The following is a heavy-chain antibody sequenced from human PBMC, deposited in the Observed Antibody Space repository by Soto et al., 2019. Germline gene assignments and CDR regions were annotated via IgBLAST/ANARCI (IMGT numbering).Heavy chain of an antibody. V-gene: IGHV4-59*01. CDR3: ARRYGSAFDI. CDR2: IFYSGST. J-gene: IGHJ3*02. CDR1: GGSISSYY. D-gene: IGHD4-17*01. Sequence: QVQLQESGPGLVKPSETLSLTCTVSGGSISSYYWSWIRQPPGKGLEWNGYIFYSGSTNYNPSLKSRVTSSVDTSKNQFSLKLSYVTAADAAVYYCARRYGSAFDIWGHGTMVTVSS.